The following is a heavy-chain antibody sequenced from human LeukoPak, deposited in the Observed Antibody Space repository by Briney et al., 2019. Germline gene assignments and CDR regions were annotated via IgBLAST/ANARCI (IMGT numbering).Heavy chain of an antibody. D-gene: IGHD2-21*02. CDR2: ISGSGGST. J-gene: IGHJ5*02. Sequence: GGSLRLSCAASGFTFSSFEMNWVRQAPGKGPEWVSAISGSGGSTYYADSVKGRFTISRDNSKNTLYLQMNSLRAEDTAVYYCARGMTRFDPWGQGTLVTVSS. CDR1: GFTFSSFE. CDR3: ARGMTRFDP. V-gene: IGHV3-23*01.